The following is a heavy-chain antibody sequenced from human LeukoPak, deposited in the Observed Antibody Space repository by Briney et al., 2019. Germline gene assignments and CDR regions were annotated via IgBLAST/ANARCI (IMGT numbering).Heavy chain of an antibody. D-gene: IGHD5-18*01. CDR2: ISWNSGSI. CDR3: AKDLLGYSYGMFDY. CDR1: GFTFDDYA. J-gene: IGHJ4*02. V-gene: IGHV3-9*01. Sequence: GGSLRLSCAASGFTFDDYAMHWVRQAPGKGLEWVSGISWNSGSIGYADSVKGRFTISRDNAKNSLYLQMNSLRAEDTALYYCAKDLLGYSYGMFDYWGQGTLVTVSS.